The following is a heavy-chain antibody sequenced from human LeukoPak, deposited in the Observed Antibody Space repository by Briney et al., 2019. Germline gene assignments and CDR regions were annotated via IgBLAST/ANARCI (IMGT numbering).Heavy chain of an antibody. CDR1: GFTFSYYS. D-gene: IGHD6-19*01. CDR3: TRAQPQVTNGWYSFDY. J-gene: IGHJ4*02. V-gene: IGHV3-21*01. Sequence: PGGSLRLSCAASGFTFSYYSMNWVRQAPGKGLEWVSSIGSSGSFMYYTDSVKGRFTISRDNAKNSLYLQMNGLRAEDTAVYYCTRAQPQVTNGWYSFDYWGQGTLVTVSS. CDR2: IGSSGSFM.